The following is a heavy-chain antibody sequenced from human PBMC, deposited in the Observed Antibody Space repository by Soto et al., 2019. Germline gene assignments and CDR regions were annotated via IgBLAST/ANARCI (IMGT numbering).Heavy chain of an antibody. D-gene: IGHD2-21*02. CDR1: GFTFSNAW. J-gene: IGHJ3*02. Sequence: GESLKISCAASGFTFSNAWMSWVRQAPGKGLEWVGRIKSKTDGGTTDYAAPVKGRFTISRDDSKNTLYLQMNSLKTEDTAVYYCTTECGGDCYSAFDIWGQGTMVTVSS. CDR2: IKSKTDGGTT. V-gene: IGHV3-15*01. CDR3: TTECGGDCYSAFDI.